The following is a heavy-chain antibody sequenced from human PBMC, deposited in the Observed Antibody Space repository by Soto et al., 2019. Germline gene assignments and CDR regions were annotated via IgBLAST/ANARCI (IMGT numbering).Heavy chain of an antibody. CDR3: ARDASSVTTRYYFDY. CDR2: IWYDGSYK. CDR1: GFTFSTYG. Sequence: GGSLRLSCAASGFTFSTYGMHWVRQAPGKGLEWLTVIWYDGSYKYYADSVKGRFTISRDNSKNTLYLQMNSLRAEDTAVYHCARDASSVTTRYYFDYWGQGTLVTVSS. D-gene: IGHD4-17*01. V-gene: IGHV3-33*01. J-gene: IGHJ4*02.